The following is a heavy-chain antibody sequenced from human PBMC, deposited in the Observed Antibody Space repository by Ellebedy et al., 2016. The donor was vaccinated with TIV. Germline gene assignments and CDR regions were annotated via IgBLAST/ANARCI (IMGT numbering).Heavy chain of an antibody. Sequence: ASVKVSXXVSGYTLTELSMHWVRQAPGKGLEWMGGFDPEDGETIYAQKFQGRVTMTEDTSTDTAYMELSSLRAEDTAVYYCAKDQYGVVVTDCGMDVWGQGATVIVSS. CDR2: FDPEDGET. D-gene: IGHD2-21*02. CDR1: GYTLTELS. CDR3: AKDQYGVVVTDCGMDV. J-gene: IGHJ6*02. V-gene: IGHV1-24*01.